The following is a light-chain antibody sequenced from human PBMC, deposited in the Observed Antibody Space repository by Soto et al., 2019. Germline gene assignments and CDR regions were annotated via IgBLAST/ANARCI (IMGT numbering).Light chain of an antibody. CDR1: ALPKQY. V-gene: IGLV3-25*02. Sequence: SYELTQPPSVSVSPGQTARITCSGDALPKQYAYWYQQKPGQAPVVVIYKDTERPSGIPERFSGSSSGTTVTLTISGVQAEDEADYYCQSADSSGTYVFATGTKLTVL. CDR3: QSADSSGTYV. CDR2: KDT. J-gene: IGLJ1*01.